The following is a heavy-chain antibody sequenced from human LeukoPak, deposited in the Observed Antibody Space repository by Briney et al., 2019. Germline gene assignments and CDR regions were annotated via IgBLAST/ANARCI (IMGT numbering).Heavy chain of an antibody. V-gene: IGHV3-23*01. CDR3: AKDLGTRMLLFPSDY. CDR2: ISDNGGRT. CDR1: GFIVSSYY. Sequence: GGSLRLSCAASGFIVSSYYMTWVRQAPGKGLEWVSGISDNGGRTYYGDSVKGRFTISRDNSKNTLYLRMNGLRAEDTAVYYCAKDLGTRMLLFPSDYWGQGTLVTVSS. J-gene: IGHJ4*02. D-gene: IGHD2-8*01.